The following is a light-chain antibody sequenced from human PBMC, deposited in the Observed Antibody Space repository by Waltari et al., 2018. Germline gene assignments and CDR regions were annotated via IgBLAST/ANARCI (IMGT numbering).Light chain of an antibody. CDR1: SSAVGGHNY. J-gene: IGLJ2*01. Sequence: QSALTQPPSASGSLGRSAPIPCTGTSSAVGGHNYVSCDQQNPDKAPKLIIYEVTKRPSGVPDRFAGSKSGNTASLTISGLQGDDEADYYCSSYSKISGSHIRFGGGTKLSVL. CDR2: EVT. CDR3: SSYSKISGSHIR. V-gene: IGLV2-8*01.